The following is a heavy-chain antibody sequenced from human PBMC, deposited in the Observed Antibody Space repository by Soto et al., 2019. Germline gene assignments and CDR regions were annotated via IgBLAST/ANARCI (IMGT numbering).Heavy chain of an antibody. D-gene: IGHD5-18*01. J-gene: IGHJ6*02. CDR3: AKDIGPLGCSYCFEDGMDV. Sequence: EVQLVESGGGLVQPGGSLRLSCAASGFTFSSYAMSWVRQAPGKGLEWVSAISGSGGSTYYADSVKGRFTISRDNSKNTLYLQMNSLRAEDTAVYYCAKDIGPLGCSYCFEDGMDVWGQGTTVTVSS. CDR1: GFTFSSYA. V-gene: IGHV3-23*04. CDR2: ISGSGGST.